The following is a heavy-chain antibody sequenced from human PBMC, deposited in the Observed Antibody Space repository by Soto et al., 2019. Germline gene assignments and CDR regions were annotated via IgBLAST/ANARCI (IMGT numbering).Heavy chain of an antibody. Sequence: QVRLQESGPGLVKPSETLSLTCTVSGASVSSDSYSWAWIRQPPGKGLEWIGCFYFTGSTKTNPSLQNRVSISVDESQNQMSPKLNSVTAADTAVYFCAKEPRFYGMDGWGQGTTVTVSS. CDR2: FYFTGST. CDR3: AKEPRFYGMDG. V-gene: IGHV4-61*01. CDR1: GASVSSDSYS. J-gene: IGHJ6*02.